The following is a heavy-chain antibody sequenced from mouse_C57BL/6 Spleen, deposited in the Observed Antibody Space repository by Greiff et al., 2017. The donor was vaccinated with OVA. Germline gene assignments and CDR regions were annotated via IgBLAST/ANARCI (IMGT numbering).Heavy chain of an antibody. CDR2: ISSGSSTI. D-gene: IGHD2-4*01. J-gene: IGHJ4*01. V-gene: IGHV5-17*01. Sequence: EVKVEESGGGLVKPGGSLKLSCAASGFTFSDYGMHWVRQAPEKGLEWVAYISSGSSTIYYADTVKGRFTISRDNAKNTLFLQMTSLRSEDTAMYYCARPYYDYDDYAMDYWGQGTSVTVSS. CDR3: ARPYYDYDDYAMDY. CDR1: GFTFSDYG.